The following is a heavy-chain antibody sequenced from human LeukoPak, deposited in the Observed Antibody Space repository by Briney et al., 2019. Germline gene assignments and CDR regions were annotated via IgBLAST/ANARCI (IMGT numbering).Heavy chain of an antibody. V-gene: IGHV3-23*01. CDR1: GFTFSSYA. J-gene: IGHJ4*02. CDR3: TKGGYTTYFDY. CDR2: IRATAGTT. Sequence: GGSLRLSCAASGFTFSSYAMTWVRQAPGKGLEWVSTIRATAGTTYYEDSMKGRFTISRDNSKNTQWLQMNSLRVEDTAVYYCTKGGYTTYFDYWGQGTLVTVSS. D-gene: IGHD6-13*01.